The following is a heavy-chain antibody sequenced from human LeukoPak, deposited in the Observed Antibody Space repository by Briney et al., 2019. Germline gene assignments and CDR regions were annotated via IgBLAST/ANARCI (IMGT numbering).Heavy chain of an antibody. CDR3: ARSRYTAVAAYYFDY. CDR2: IYYSGST. Sequence: SETLSLTCTVSVGSISSYYWSWIQQPPGKGLEWIGYIYYSGSTNYNPSLKSRVTISVDTSKNQFSLKLSSVTAADTAVYYCARSRYTAVAAYYFDYWGQGTLVTVSS. V-gene: IGHV4-59*01. D-gene: IGHD6-19*01. CDR1: VGSISSYY. J-gene: IGHJ4*02.